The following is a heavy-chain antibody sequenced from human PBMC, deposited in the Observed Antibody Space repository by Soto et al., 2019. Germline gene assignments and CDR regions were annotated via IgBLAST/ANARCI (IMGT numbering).Heavy chain of an antibody. CDR2: IYYSGNT. CDR3: ARHHTTPYYYYYLDV. J-gene: IGHJ6*03. D-gene: IGHD1-1*01. V-gene: IGHV4-39*01. Sequence: PSETPSLTCTVSGDSICRSRYHWGWLRQPPGKGLEGIGTIYYSGNTYYNPSLKRRVTISVDTSKNQLALKVSPVTAADTAVYYCARHHTTPYYYYYLDVWGQGTTVTVSS. CDR1: GDSICRSRYH.